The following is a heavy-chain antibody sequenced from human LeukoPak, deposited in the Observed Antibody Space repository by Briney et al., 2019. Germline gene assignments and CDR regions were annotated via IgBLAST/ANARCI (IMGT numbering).Heavy chain of an antibody. CDR2: IWYDGSNK. J-gene: IGHJ4*02. CDR3: AKVRAYNWNYVDYFDY. CDR1: GFTFSSYG. D-gene: IGHD1-7*01. V-gene: IGHV3-33*06. Sequence: PGGSLRLSCAASGFTFSSYGMHWVRQAPGKGLKWVAVIWYDGSNKYYADSVKGRFTISRDNSKNTLYLQMNSLRAEDTAVYYCAKVRAYNWNYVDYFDYWGQGTLVTVSS.